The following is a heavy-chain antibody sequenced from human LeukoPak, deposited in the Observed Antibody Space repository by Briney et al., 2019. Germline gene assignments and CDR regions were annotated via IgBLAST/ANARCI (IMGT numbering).Heavy chain of an antibody. CDR1: GYTLSYLA. CDR2: LDPEDGEA. J-gene: IGHJ3*02. D-gene: IGHD4-17*01. Sequence: ASVKVSCKVSGYTLSYLAMHWVRQAPGKGLEWMGGLDPEDGEAIYAQPLRGRVTMTEDTSSDTAYMVLSSLRSEDTAVYYCATRNFGDYGAFDIWGQGTMVTVSS. V-gene: IGHV1-24*01. CDR3: ATRNFGDYGAFDI.